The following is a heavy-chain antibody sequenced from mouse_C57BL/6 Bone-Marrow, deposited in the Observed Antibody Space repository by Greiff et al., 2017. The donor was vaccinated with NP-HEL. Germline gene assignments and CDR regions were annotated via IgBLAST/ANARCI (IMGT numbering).Heavy chain of an antibody. D-gene: IGHD1-1*01. CDR1: GYSITSDY. CDR3: ARWRAGVAPYYAMDY. Sequence: EVQRVESGPGLAKPSQTLSLTCSVTGYSITSDYWNWIRKFPGNKLEYMGYISYSGSTSYNPSLKSRISITRDTSKNQYYLQLNSVTTEDTATYYCARWRAGVAPYYAMDYWGQGTSVTVSS. V-gene: IGHV3-8*01. CDR2: ISYSGST. J-gene: IGHJ4*01.